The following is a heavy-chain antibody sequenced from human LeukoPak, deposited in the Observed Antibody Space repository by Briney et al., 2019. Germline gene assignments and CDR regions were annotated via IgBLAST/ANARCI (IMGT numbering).Heavy chain of an antibody. D-gene: IGHD3-16*02. CDR1: GFTFSSYS. CDR2: ISSSSGNI. J-gene: IGHJ6*03. Sequence: GRSLRLSCAASGFTFSSYSMNWVRQAAGKGLAWVSYISSSSGNIYYADSVKGRFTISRDNAKTSLYLQMNSLRAEDTALYYCARDRGGIGYYMDVWGKGTTVTVSS. CDR3: ARDRGGIGYYMDV. V-gene: IGHV3-48*01.